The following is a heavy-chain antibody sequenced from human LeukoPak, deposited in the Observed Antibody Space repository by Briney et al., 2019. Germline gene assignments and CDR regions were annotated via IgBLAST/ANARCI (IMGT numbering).Heavy chain of an antibody. Sequence: GASVKVSCKASGGTFSSYAISWVRQAPGQGLEWMGGIIPIFGTANYAQKFQGRVTITADESTSTAYMELSSLRSEDTAVYYCARRGAGYDSSVNPYYYYGMDVWGQGTTVTVSS. J-gene: IGHJ6*02. CDR3: ARRGAGYDSSVNPYYYYGMDV. CDR2: IIPIFGTA. D-gene: IGHD3-22*01. V-gene: IGHV1-69*13. CDR1: GGTFSSYA.